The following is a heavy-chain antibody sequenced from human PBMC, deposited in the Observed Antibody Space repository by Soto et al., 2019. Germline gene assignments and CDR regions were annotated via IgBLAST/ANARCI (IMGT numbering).Heavy chain of an antibody. Sequence: QVQLQESGPGLVKPSQTLSLTCTVSGGSITSDDYYWGWIRQPPGKGLEWIGYIYYSGSTSYNPSPKLRVTISVDTSKTQFSPKLSSVTAADTAVYYCASAPYDYVWGSYRAPFDYWGQGTLVTVSS. CDR1: GGSITSDDYY. J-gene: IGHJ4*02. CDR3: ASAPYDYVWGSYRAPFDY. CDR2: IYYSGST. V-gene: IGHV4-30-4*01. D-gene: IGHD3-16*02.